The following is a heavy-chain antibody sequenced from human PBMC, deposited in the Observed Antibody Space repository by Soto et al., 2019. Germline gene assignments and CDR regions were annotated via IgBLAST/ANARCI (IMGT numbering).Heavy chain of an antibody. Sequence: QVQLQQWGAGLLKPSETLSLTCAVYGGSFSGYYWSWIRQPPGKGLEWIGEINHSGSTNYNPSLKSRVTISVDTSKNQFSLKLSSVTAADTAVYYCARGLVLRYFDWPRIYYYGMDVWGQGTTVTVSS. J-gene: IGHJ6*02. V-gene: IGHV4-34*01. CDR2: INHSGST. CDR3: ARGLVLRYFDWPRIYYYGMDV. CDR1: GGSFSGYY. D-gene: IGHD3-9*01.